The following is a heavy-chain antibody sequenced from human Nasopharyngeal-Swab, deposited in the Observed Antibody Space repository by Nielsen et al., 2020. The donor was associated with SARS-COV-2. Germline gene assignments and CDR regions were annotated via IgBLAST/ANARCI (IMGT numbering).Heavy chain of an antibody. CDR2: IYYSGST. CDR3: ARGDYYDSSGYS. V-gene: IGHV4-31*11. CDR1: GGSFSGYY. Sequence: LRLSCAVYGGSFSGYYWSWIRQHPGKGLEWIGYIYYSGSTYYNPSLKSRVTISVDTSKNQFSLKLSSVTAADTAVYYCARGDYYDSSGYSWGQGTLVTVSS. J-gene: IGHJ4*02. D-gene: IGHD3-22*01.